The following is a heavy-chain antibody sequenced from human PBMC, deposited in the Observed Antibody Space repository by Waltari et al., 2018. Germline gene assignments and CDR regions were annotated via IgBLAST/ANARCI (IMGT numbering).Heavy chain of an antibody. Sequence: EVQLVQSGAEVKEPGESLKISCTTSGFSFNDYWIGWVRHMPGKGLEWMGIIHPRTSETHYSPSFQGQVTISADRSIKTAYLQWSSLQASDTAIYYCAAREYLGDTIHYWGQGTLVTVSS. CDR1: GFSFNDYW. CDR3: AAREYLGDTIHY. J-gene: IGHJ4*01. CDR2: IHPRTSET. D-gene: IGHD1-26*01. V-gene: IGHV5-51*01.